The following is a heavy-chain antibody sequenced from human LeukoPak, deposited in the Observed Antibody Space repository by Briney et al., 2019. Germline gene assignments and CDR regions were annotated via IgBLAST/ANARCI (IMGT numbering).Heavy chain of an antibody. Sequence: PSETLSLTCAVSGASISSTNWWNWVRQPPGKGLEWIGEIYHTGSTNYDPSLKGRVTILLDKSRNQFSLILSSVTAADTAVYYCARGGTTVTPGLLWFDPWGQGTLVTVSS. J-gene: IGHJ5*02. CDR3: ARGGTTVTPGLLWFDP. D-gene: IGHD4-17*01. V-gene: IGHV4-4*02. CDR1: GASISSTNW. CDR2: IYHTGST.